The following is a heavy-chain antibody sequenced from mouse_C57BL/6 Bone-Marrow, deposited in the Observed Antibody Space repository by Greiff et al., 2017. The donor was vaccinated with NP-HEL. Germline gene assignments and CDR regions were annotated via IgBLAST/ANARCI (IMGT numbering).Heavy chain of an antibody. CDR1: GFTFSDFY. CDR2: SRNKANDYTT. CDR3: ARDAHYYGSSSYFDV. J-gene: IGHJ1*03. D-gene: IGHD1-1*01. Sequence: EVQLVESGGGLVQSGRSLRLSCATSGFTFSDFYMEWVRQAPGKGLEWIAASRNKANDYTTEYSASVKGRFIVSRDTSQSILYIQMNALRAEDTAIYYCARDAHYYGSSSYFDVWGTGTTVTVSS. V-gene: IGHV7-1*01.